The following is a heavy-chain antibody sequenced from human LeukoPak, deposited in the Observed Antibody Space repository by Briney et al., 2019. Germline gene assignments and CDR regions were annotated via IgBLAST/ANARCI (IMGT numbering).Heavy chain of an antibody. CDR1: GFTFGDYA. V-gene: IGHV3-49*03. CDR3: TRSYCSGGSCYSSLAFDI. CDR2: IRSEAYGGTT. Sequence: QPGRSLRLSCTASGFTFGDYAMSWFRQAPGKGLEWVGFIRSEAYGGTTEYAASVKGRFTISRDDSKSIAYLQMNSLKTEDTAVYYCTRSYCSGGSCYSSLAFDIWGQGTMVTVSS. J-gene: IGHJ3*02. D-gene: IGHD2-15*01.